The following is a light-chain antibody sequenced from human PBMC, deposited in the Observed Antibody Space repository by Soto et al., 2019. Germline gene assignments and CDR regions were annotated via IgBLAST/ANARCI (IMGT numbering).Light chain of an antibody. V-gene: IGKV3-20*01. CDR3: QQYGSSPRYY. Sequence: EIVLTQSPGTLSLSPGERATLSCRASQSVSSSYLAWYQQKPGQAPRLLIYGASSRATGIPDRFSGSGSGTDFTLTISRLEPEDFAVYYCQQYGSSPRYYFGQGTKLEIK. J-gene: IGKJ2*01. CDR1: QSVSSSY. CDR2: GAS.